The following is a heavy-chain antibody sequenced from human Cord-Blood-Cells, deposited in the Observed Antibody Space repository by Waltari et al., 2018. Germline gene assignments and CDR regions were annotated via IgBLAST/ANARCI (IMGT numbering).Heavy chain of an antibody. D-gene: IGHD6-6*01. CDR2: IYHSGGT. J-gene: IGHJ3*02. CDR3: ARDSIAARPVGAFDI. V-gene: IGHV4-38-2*02. Sequence: QVQLQESGPGLVKPSETLSLTCAVSGYSISSGYYWGWIRQPPGKGLEWIGSIYHSGGTYYNPSLKSRVTRSVDTSKNQFSLKLSSVTAADTAVYYCARDSIAARPVGAFDIWGQGTMVTVSS. CDR1: GYSISSGYY.